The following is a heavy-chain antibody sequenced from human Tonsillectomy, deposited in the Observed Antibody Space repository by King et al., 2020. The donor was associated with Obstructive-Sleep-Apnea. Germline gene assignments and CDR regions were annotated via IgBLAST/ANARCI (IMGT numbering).Heavy chain of an antibody. CDR2: FDYSGST. D-gene: IGHD3-9*01. J-gene: IGHJ5*02. Sequence: VQLQESGPGLVKPSETLSLICTVYGGSISSYHWSWIRQPPGKGLEWIGNFDYSGSTDYNPSPKSRVTISVDTSKNQFSLKLSSVTAADTSVYYCARVGVDYDILTGPNRHRDWFDPWGQGTLVTVSS. V-gene: IGHV4-59*12. CDR3: ARVGVDYDILTGPNRHRDWFDP. CDR1: GGSISSYH.